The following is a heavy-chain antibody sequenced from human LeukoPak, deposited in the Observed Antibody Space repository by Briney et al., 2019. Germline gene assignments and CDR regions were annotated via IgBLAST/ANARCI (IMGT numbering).Heavy chain of an antibody. V-gene: IGHV4-61*02. Sequence: SETLSLTCTVSGGSTSSGSYYWSWIRQPAGKGLEWIGRIYTSGSTNHNPSLKSRVTISVDTSKNQFSLKLSSVTAADTAVYYCASTGIAAAGSDYWGQGTLVTVSS. D-gene: IGHD6-13*01. CDR1: GGSTSSGSYY. J-gene: IGHJ4*02. CDR2: IYTSGST. CDR3: ASTGIAAAGSDY.